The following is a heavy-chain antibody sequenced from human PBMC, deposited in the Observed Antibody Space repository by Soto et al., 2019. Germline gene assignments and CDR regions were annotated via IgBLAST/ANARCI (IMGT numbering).Heavy chain of an antibody. CDR1: GFTFSSYS. Sequence: GGSLRLSCAASGFTFSSYSMNWVRQAPGKGLEWVSSISSSSSYIYYADSVKGRFTISRDNTKNSLYLQMNSLRAEDTAVYYCARDSVVVPAATDYYYYYGMEVWGQGTKVTVSS. J-gene: IGHJ6*02. D-gene: IGHD2-2*01. CDR3: ARDSVVVPAATDYYYYYGMEV. CDR2: ISSSSSYI. V-gene: IGHV3-21*01.